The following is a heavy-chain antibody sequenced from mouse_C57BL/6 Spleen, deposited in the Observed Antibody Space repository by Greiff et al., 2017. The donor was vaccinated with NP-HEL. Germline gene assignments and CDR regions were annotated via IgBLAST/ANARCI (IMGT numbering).Heavy chain of an antibody. D-gene: IGHD1-1*01. CDR2: ISDGGSYT. CDR1: GFTFSSYA. Sequence: EVQGVESGGGLVKPGGSLKLSCAASGFTFSSYAMSWVRQTPEKRLEWVATISDGGSYTYYPDNVQGRFTISRDNAKNNLYLQMSHLKSEDTAMYYCARDQRVYYGSSYGFAYWGQGTLVTVSA. V-gene: IGHV5-4*01. J-gene: IGHJ3*01. CDR3: ARDQRVYYGSSYGFAY.